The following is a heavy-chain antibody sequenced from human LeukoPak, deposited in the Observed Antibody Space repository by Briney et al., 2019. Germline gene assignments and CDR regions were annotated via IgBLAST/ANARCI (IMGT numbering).Heavy chain of an antibody. J-gene: IGHJ4*02. D-gene: IGHD7-27*01. CDR1: GFTFSNYA. Sequence: GGSLRLSCAASGFTFSNYAMHRVRQAPGKGLEWVAVVSYEGSNKYYADSVKGRFTISRDNSKNTLYLQMNSLRPEDAATYYCATIGDRRTGELYRIDYWGQGTLVTVSS. CDR3: ATIGDRRTGELYRIDY. CDR2: VSYEGSNK. V-gene: IGHV3-30-3*01.